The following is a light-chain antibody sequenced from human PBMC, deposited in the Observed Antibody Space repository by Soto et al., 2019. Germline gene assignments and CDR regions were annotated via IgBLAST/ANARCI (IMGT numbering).Light chain of an antibody. V-gene: IGKV3D-20*02. CDR2: GAS. CDR3: QQRSNWPLIT. Sequence: EFVLTQSPGTLSLSPGERATLSCRASQSFSSTSLAWYQQKPVQAPSLLIYGASSRATGIPDRFSGSGSGTDFTLTISSLEPEDFAVYYCQQRSNWPLITFGQGTRLEIK. J-gene: IGKJ5*01. CDR1: QSFSSTS.